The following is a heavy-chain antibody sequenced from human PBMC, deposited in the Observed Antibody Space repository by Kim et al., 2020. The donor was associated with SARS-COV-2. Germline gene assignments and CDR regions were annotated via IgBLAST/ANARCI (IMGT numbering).Heavy chain of an antibody. CDR3: ARVDYFVSGSYPPEY. Sequence: ADSVEGRFTISRDNAKNSMYLQMSSLRDEDTAVYYCARVDYFVSGSYPPEYWGQGTLVTVSS. V-gene: IGHV3-11*05. J-gene: IGHJ4*01. D-gene: IGHD3-10*01.